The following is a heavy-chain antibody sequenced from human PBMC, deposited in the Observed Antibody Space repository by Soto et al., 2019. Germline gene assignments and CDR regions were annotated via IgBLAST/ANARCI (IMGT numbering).Heavy chain of an antibody. Sequence: SVKVSCKASGYTFTSYAMHWVRQDPGQRLEWMGRIIPIIGIINYAQKFQGRVTITADKFTGTAYMELTRLRSDDTAVYYCAGDPDSHYNDSHAYSYPWGQGTLVTVSS. CDR2: IIPIIGII. D-gene: IGHD3-22*01. CDR3: AGDPDSHYNDSHAYSYP. V-gene: IGHV1-69*04. J-gene: IGHJ5*02. CDR1: GYTFTSYA.